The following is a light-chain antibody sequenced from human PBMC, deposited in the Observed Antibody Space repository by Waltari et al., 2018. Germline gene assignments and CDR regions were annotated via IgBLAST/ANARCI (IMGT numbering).Light chain of an antibody. CDR3: QQSYSTPPFT. V-gene: IGKV1-39*01. CDR1: QSISSY. Sequence: DIQMTQSPSSLSASVGDRVTIPCRASQSISSYLNWFQQKPGKAPKLLIYASSSLQSGVPSRFSGSGSETDFTLTISSLQSEDFATYYCQQSYSTPPFTFGPGTKVDIK. CDR2: ASS. J-gene: IGKJ3*01.